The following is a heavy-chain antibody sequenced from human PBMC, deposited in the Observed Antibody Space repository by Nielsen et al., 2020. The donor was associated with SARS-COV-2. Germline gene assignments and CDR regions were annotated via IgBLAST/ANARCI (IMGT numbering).Heavy chain of an antibody. CDR2: ISSNGGST. J-gene: IGHJ4*02. V-gene: IGHV3-64*01. CDR3: ARGRTPGRGPYFDY. Sequence: GGSLRLSCAASGFTFSSYAMHWVRQAPGKGLEYVSAISSNGGSTYYANSVKGRFTISRDNSKNTLYLQMGSLRAEDMAVYYCARGRTPGRGPYFDYWGQGTLVTVSS. D-gene: IGHD1-14*01. CDR1: GFTFSSYA.